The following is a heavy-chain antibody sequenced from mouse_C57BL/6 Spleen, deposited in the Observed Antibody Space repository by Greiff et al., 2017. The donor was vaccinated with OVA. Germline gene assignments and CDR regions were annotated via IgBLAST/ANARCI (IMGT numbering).Heavy chain of an antibody. Sequence: QVQLQQSGAELARPGASVKLSCKASGYTFTSYGISWVKQRTGQGLEWIGEIYPRSGNTYYNEKFKGKATLTADKSSSTAYMELRSLTSEDSAVYFCARRGGSSYEDAMDYWGQGTSVTVSS. V-gene: IGHV1-81*01. CDR1: GYTFTSYG. J-gene: IGHJ4*01. D-gene: IGHD1-1*01. CDR2: IYPRSGNT. CDR3: ARRGGSSYEDAMDY.